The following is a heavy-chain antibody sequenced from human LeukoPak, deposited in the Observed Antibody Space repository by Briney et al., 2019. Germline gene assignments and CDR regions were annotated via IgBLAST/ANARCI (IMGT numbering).Heavy chain of an antibody. D-gene: IGHD3-9*01. CDR1: GFTFSSYS. CDR3: ARLFSASWHISVFDY. J-gene: IGHJ4*02. Sequence: GGSLRLSCAASGFTFSSYSMNWVRQAPGKGREGVSSISSSSSYIYYADSVKGRFTISRDNAKNSLYLQMNSLRAEDTAVYYCARLFSASWHISVFDYWGQGTLVTVSS. CDR2: ISSSSSYI. V-gene: IGHV3-21*01.